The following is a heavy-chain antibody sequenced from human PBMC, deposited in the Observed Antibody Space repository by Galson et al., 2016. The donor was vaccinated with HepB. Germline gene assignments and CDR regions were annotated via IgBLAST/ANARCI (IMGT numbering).Heavy chain of an antibody. CDR2: ISSDGDNK. J-gene: IGHJ4*02. CDR1: GFSFSDYA. V-gene: IGHV3-23*01. CDR3: TNDVGLVMFGL. Sequence: SLRLSCAVSGFSFSDYAMSWVRQGPGKRLEWVSTISSDGDNKHYLDSVKGRFTVSRDNSKNTLDLQMNSLRAEDTAVYYCTNDVGLVMFGLWGRGPLVTVSS. D-gene: IGHD2/OR15-2a*01.